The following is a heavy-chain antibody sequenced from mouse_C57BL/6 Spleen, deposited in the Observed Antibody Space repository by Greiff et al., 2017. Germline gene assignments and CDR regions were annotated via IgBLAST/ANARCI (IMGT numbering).Heavy chain of an antibody. CDR1: GYTFTDYN. V-gene: IGHV1-22*01. Sequence: EVNLVESGPELVKPGASVKMSCKASGYTFTDYNMHWVKQSHGKSLEWIGYINPNNGGTSYNQKFKGKATLTVNKSSSTAYMELRSLTSEDSAVYYCARVYYGSSWDYWGQGTTLTVSS. CDR2: INPNNGGT. J-gene: IGHJ2*01. D-gene: IGHD1-1*01. CDR3: ARVYYGSSWDY.